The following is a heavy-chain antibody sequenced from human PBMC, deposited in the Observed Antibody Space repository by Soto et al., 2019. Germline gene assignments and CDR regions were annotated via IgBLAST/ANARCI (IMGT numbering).Heavy chain of an antibody. CDR3: ARAPADIPDY. Sequence: ASVKVSCKASGYTYTSYGITWVRQAPGQGLEWMGWISTYNGNTNYAQKLQGRVTMTTDTSTSTAYMELRSLRSDDTAVYYCARAPADIPDYWGQGTLVTVSS. CDR1: GYTYTSYG. D-gene: IGHD2-2*02. V-gene: IGHV1-18*01. J-gene: IGHJ4*02. CDR2: ISTYNGNT.